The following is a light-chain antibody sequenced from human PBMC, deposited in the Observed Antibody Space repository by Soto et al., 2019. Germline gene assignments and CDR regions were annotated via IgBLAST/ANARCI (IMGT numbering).Light chain of an antibody. V-gene: IGLV1-40*01. J-gene: IGLJ1*01. CDR3: QSYDSSLSGYV. CDR2: GNS. Sequence: QSVLTQPPSVSGAQGQRVTLSCTGSRSNIGAGYDVHWYQQLPGTAPKLLIYGNSNRPSGVPDRFSGSKSGTSASLAITGLQAEDEADYYCQSYDSSLSGYVFGTGTKLTVL. CDR1: RSNIGAGYD.